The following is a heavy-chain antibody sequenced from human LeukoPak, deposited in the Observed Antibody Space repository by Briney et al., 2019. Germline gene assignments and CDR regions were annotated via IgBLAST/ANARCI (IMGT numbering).Heavy chain of an antibody. D-gene: IGHD5-12*01. CDR3: AREGYSPYRLTYANHAFDI. Sequence: PSETLSLTCTVSGGTISSYYRSWIRQSPGKGLEWIGYIYNSGSTNYNPSLKSRVTISVDTSKNQFSLKLSSVTAADTAVYYCAREGYSPYRLTYANHAFDIWGQGTMVTVSS. J-gene: IGHJ3*02. CDR2: IYNSGST. CDR1: GGTISSYY. V-gene: IGHV4-59*01.